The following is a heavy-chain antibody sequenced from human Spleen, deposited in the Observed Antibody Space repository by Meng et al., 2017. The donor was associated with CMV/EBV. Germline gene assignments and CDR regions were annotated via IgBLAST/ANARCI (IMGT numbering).Heavy chain of an antibody. CDR1: GYAFTSQG. CDR2: ISPSIGST. D-gene: IGHD7-27*01. V-gene: IGHV1-18*01. Sequence: SCMASGYAFTSQGIAWVRPSPGHGREWMGWISPSIGSTNYAQRLECRVTMTTDRSTTTAYLELRSLRYDDTAVYFCARGTGIFDYWGQGTLVTVSS. CDR3: ARGTGIFDY. J-gene: IGHJ4*02.